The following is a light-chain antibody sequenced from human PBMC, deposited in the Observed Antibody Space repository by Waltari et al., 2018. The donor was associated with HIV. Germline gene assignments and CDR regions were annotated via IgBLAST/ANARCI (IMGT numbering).Light chain of an antibody. CDR3: QQYNVRPPVT. Sequence: EIVVTQSPVTLSVSPGQRATLSCRSSQSIGNNLAWYQQSTGQPPRLLIYGGSTRATGIPDRVSGSGSGSQFTLTIDGLQSEDFAVYYCQQYNVRPPVTFGQGTRLDIK. J-gene: IGKJ5*01. CDR2: GGS. V-gene: IGKV3-15*01. CDR1: QSIGNN.